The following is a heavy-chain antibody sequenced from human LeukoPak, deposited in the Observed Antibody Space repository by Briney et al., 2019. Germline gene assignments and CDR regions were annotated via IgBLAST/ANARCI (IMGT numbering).Heavy chain of an antibody. J-gene: IGHJ4*02. Sequence: GGSLRLSCGASGFTFSSYDMHWVRRAPGKGLEWVAGIRYDGRHTYHADSVKGRFTISRDNSKNTLYLQMESLKTEDTAVYYCANSYYDSSGYLTGWGQGTLVTVSS. CDR2: IRYDGRHT. V-gene: IGHV3-30*18. CDR1: GFTFSSYD. CDR3: ANSYYDSSGYLTG. D-gene: IGHD3-22*01.